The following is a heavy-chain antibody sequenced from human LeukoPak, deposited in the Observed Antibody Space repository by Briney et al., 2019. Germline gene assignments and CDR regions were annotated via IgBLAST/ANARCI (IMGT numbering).Heavy chain of an antibody. V-gene: IGHV3-33*01. D-gene: IGHD6-19*01. CDR3: TRDPPSSGWSFDY. J-gene: IGHJ4*02. CDR2: IWYDGKNT. CDR1: GFTFSTHA. Sequence: GGSLRLSCAASGFTFSTHAMHWVRQAPAKGLEWVAMIWYDGKNTHYVDSVKGRFTISRDNSKNTVDLRMNSLRAEDTAVYYCTRDPPSSGWSFDYWGQGTLVTVSS.